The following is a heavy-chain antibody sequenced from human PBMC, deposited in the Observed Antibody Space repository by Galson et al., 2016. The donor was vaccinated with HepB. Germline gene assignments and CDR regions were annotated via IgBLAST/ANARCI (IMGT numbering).Heavy chain of an antibody. CDR3: ARAWGRGRYSYSSGNLNLVGGLDV. D-gene: IGHD3-10*01. V-gene: IGHV6-1*01. Sequence: GAISGDSVSSNNAAWNWIRQSPSRGLEWLGRTYYRSKWYNDYAVSVKSRITVNPDTSKNQLSLHLTSVTPEDPAVYYGARAWGRGRYSYSSGNLNLVGGLDVWGQGTTVSVSS. CDR1: GDSVSSNNAA. CDR2: TYYRSKWYN. J-gene: IGHJ6*02.